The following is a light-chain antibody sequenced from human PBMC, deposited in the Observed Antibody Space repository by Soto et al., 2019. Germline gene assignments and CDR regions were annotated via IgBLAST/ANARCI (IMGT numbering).Light chain of an antibody. CDR3: HKYNHAPT. V-gene: IGKV1-27*01. Sequence: DIQLTQSPSSLSASVGDRVTITCRASQAISSYLAWYQQKPGKVPELLIYATSTLQSGAPSRFSGSGCGTYFTLTMSSLQPEDVATYYCHKYNHAPTFGGGTKVEIK. CDR1: QAISSY. J-gene: IGKJ4*01. CDR2: ATS.